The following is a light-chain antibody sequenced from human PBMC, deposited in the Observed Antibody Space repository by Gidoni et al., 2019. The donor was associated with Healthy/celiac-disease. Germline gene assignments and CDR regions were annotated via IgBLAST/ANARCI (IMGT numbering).Light chain of an antibody. V-gene: IGKV1-33*01. CDR1: QDISKH. CDR2: NAA. J-gene: IGKJ4*01. CDR3: QQYEDLPLT. Sequence: DIQMTQSPTSLSASVGDRVTITCQASQDISKHLNWYQQKPGKPPKLLIYNAAALGSGVPSRFGGSGSGTDYTLTISSLQTEDFATDYCQQYEDLPLTCGGGTKVDVK.